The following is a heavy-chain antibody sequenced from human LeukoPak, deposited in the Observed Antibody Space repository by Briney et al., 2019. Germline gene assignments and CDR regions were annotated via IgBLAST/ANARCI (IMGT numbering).Heavy chain of an antibody. CDR2: INPNSGGT. Sequence: ASVKVSCKASGYTFTGYYMHWVRQAPGQGLEWMGWINPNSGGTNYAQKFQGRVTMTRDTSISTAYMELSRLRSDDTAVYYCARAYSGSYYKGDYWGQGTLVTVSS. D-gene: IGHD1-26*01. CDR1: GYTFTGYY. J-gene: IGHJ4*02. CDR3: ARAYSGSYYKGDY. V-gene: IGHV1-2*02.